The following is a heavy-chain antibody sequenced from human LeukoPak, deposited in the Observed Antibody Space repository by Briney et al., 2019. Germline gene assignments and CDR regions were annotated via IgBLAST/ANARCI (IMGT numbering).Heavy chain of an antibody. Sequence: SETLSLTCTVSDGSITNYDWSWVRQPPGKGLEFIGHVHYSGTTNYNPSLRSRVTISIDTSKKQFSLKLSSVTAADTAVYYCAGGTYYYDSSGYYVRRGAFDIWGQGTMVTVSS. V-gene: IGHV4-59*08. J-gene: IGHJ3*02. CDR2: VHYSGTT. D-gene: IGHD3-22*01. CDR1: DGSITNYD. CDR3: AGGTYYYDSSGYYVRRGAFDI.